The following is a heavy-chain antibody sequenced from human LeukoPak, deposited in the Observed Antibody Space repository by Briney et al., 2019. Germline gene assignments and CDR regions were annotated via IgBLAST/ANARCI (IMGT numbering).Heavy chain of an antibody. V-gene: IGHV1-2*02. CDR3: ARGDSYYYDSSGANWFDP. J-gene: IGHJ5*02. CDR1: GYTFTGYY. D-gene: IGHD3-22*01. CDR2: INPNSGGT. Sequence: ASVKVSCKASGYTFTGYYMHWVRQAPGQGLEWMGWINPNSGGTNYAQKFQGRATMTRDASISTAYMELSRLRSDDTAVYYCARGDSYYYDSSGANWFDPWGQGTLVTVSS.